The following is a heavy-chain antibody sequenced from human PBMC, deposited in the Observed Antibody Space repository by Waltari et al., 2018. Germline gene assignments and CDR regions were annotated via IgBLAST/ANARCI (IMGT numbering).Heavy chain of an antibody. J-gene: IGHJ3*02. CDR1: GFPFSSYD. CDR2: IGTAGDT. Sequence: EVQLVESGGGLVQPGGSLRLSCAASGFPFSSYDMHWVRQATGKGLEWVSAIGTAGDTYYPGSVKGRFTISRENAKNSLYLQMNSLRAGDTAVYYCAREDSSRAFDIWGQGTMVTVSS. CDR3: AREDSSRAFDI. V-gene: IGHV3-13*01. D-gene: IGHD2-2*01.